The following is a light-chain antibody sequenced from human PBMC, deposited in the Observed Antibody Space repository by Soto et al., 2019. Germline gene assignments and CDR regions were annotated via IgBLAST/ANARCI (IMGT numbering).Light chain of an antibody. V-gene: IGKV1-39*01. CDR1: QSISSY. Sequence: IQMTHSPSSLSASVGDRVTITYRASQSISSYLNWYQQKPGKAPKLLIYAASSLQSGVPSRFSGSGSGTDFTLTISSLQPEDFATYYCQQSYSSPRKFGQGTKVDIK. CDR3: QQSYSSPRK. J-gene: IGKJ1*01. CDR2: AAS.